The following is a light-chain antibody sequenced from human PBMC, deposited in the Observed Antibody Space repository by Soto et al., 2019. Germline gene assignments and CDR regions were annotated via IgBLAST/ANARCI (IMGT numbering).Light chain of an antibody. CDR1: QSVSYY. Sequence: EVVLTQFPANLSLSPGETATLSCRASQSVSYYLAWYQQKPGQAPRLLIYDVSNRATGIPARFSGRGSGTDFTLTISSLEPEDFAVYYCQQRTDWPGLSFGQGTRLEIK. V-gene: IGKV3-11*01. J-gene: IGKJ5*01. CDR3: QQRTDWPGLS. CDR2: DVS.